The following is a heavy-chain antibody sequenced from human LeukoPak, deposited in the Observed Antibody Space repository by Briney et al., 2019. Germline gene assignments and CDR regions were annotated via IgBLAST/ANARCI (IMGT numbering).Heavy chain of an antibody. CDR1: GFTFSTYG. D-gene: IGHD4-17*01. Sequence: PGGSLRLSCAASGFTFSTYGLQWVRQAPGKGLEWVSFISYTSHKYYTDSVKGRFTISRDNSRDTSYLQMSSLRAEDTAVHYCAKADYGDFKENYYMDVWGKGTTVTVSS. CDR3: AKADYGDFKENYYMDV. V-gene: IGHV3-30*02. CDR2: ISYTSHK. J-gene: IGHJ6*03.